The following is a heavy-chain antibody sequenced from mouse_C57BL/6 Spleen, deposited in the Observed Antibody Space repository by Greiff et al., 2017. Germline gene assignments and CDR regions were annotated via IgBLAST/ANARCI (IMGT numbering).Heavy chain of an antibody. CDR1: GYAFSSSW. V-gene: IGHV1-82*01. J-gene: IGHJ4*01. D-gene: IGHD2-5*01. Sequence: VQLQQSGPELVKPGASVKISCKASGYAFSSSWMNWVKQRPGKGLEWIGRIYPGDGDTNYNGKFKGKATLTADKSSSTAYMQLSSLTSEDSAVYFCARKGYSNWAMDYWGQGTSVTVSS. CDR2: IYPGDGDT. CDR3: ARKGYSNWAMDY.